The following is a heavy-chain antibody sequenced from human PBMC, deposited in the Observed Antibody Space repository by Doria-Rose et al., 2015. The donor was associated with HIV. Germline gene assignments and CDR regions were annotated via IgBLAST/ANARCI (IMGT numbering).Heavy chain of an antibody. J-gene: IGHJ4*02. V-gene: IGHV2-26*01. CDR2: NFSDDER. CDR1: GVSLSSPGMG. Sequence: QVTLKESGPVLVKPTETLTLTCTVSGVSLSSPGMGVSWIRQPPGKALEWLANNFSDDERSYKTSLKSRLTISRGTCKSQVVLTMTDMDPVDTATYYCARIKSSRWYHKYYFDFWGQGTLVIVSA. CDR3: ARIKSSRWYHKYYFDF. D-gene: IGHD6-13*01.